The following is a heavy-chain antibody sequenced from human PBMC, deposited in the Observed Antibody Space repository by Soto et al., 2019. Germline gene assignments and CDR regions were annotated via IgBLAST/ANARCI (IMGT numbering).Heavy chain of an antibody. V-gene: IGHV2-5*02. Sequence: QITLKESGPTLVKPTQTLTLTCTFSGFSLSTSGVGVGWIRQPPGKALEWLALIYWDDDKRYSPSLKSRLTITKDTSKNQVVLPMTNMDPADTATYYCAHTGGSYYVDYWGQGTLVTVSS. J-gene: IGHJ4*02. CDR3: AHTGGSYYVDY. CDR1: GFSLSTSGVG. CDR2: IYWDDDK. D-gene: IGHD1-26*01.